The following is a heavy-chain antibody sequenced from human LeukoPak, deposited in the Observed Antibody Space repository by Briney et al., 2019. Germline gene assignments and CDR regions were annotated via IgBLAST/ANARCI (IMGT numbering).Heavy chain of an antibody. Sequence: SETLSPTCAVYGGSFSGYYWSWIRQPPGKGLEWIGEINHSGSTNYNPSLKSRVTISVDTSKNQFSLKLSSVTAADTAVYYCARAPLDRNFDYWGQGTLVTVSS. CDR3: ARAPLDRNFDY. J-gene: IGHJ4*02. V-gene: IGHV4-34*01. D-gene: IGHD1-14*01. CDR1: GGSFSGYY. CDR2: INHSGST.